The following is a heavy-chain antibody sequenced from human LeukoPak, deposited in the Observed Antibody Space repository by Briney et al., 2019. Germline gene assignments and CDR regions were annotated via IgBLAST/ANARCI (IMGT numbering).Heavy chain of an antibody. D-gene: IGHD3-10*01. J-gene: IGHJ6*03. CDR1: GFTFSTYW. CDR3: AAGGDYYYHMDV. CDR2: ISSSSTTI. V-gene: IGHV3-48*04. Sequence: GGSLRLSCAASGFTFSTYWMNWVRQAPGKGLEWVSYISSSSTTIYYADSVKGRFTISRDNAKNSVYLQTNSLRAEDTAVYHCAAGGDYYYHMDVWGKGTTVTVSS.